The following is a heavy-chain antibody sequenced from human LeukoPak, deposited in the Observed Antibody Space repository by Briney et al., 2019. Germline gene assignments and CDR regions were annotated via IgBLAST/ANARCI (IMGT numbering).Heavy chain of an antibody. CDR1: GFTFSSYA. D-gene: IGHD1-26*01. CDR3: AKDKGWGYSAYDCYGMDV. V-gene: IGHV3-23*01. CDR2: ISGSGSST. Sequence: GGSLRLSCAASGFTFSSYAMSWVRQAPGKGLEWVSAISGSGSSTYYADSVKGRFTISRDDSKNTLYLQMNSLRAEDTAVYYCAKDKGWGYSAYDCYGMDVWGQGTTVTVSS. J-gene: IGHJ6*02.